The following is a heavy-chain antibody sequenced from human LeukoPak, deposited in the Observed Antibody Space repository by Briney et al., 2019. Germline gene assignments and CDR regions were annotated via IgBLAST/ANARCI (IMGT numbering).Heavy chain of an antibody. D-gene: IGHD2-21*02. Sequence: PGGSLRLSCSASGFSFSSYEMNWVRQAPGKGLEWISYITGSGDTIYYADSVKGRFTISRDNAKNSLFLQMNSLRAEDTAIYFCARDDGVTYYYYMDIWGKGTTVTVSS. CDR3: ARDDGVTYYYYMDI. CDR1: GFSFSSYE. CDR2: ITGSGDTI. J-gene: IGHJ6*03. V-gene: IGHV3-48*03.